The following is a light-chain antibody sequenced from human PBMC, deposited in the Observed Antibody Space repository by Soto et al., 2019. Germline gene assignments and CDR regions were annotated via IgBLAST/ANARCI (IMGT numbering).Light chain of an antibody. CDR2: DVT. CDR1: SSDVGGYNY. CDR3: CSYAGNYIYV. J-gene: IGLJ1*01. Sequence: QSALTQPRSVSGSPGQSVTISCTGTSSDVGGYNYVSWYQQHPDKAPKVMIYDVTKRPSGVPDRFSGSKSGNTASLTISGLQAEDEADYYCCSYAGNYIYVFGTGTKVTVL. V-gene: IGLV2-11*01.